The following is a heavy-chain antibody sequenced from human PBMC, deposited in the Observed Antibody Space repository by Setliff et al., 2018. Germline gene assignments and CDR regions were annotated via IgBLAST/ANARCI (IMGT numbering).Heavy chain of an antibody. V-gene: IGHV3-15*07. CDR3: TTLFDP. Sequence: GGSLRLSCAASGVAIRNVWMNWVRQAPGKGLEWVGRIKTKIDGVTTDYAAPVKDRFTISRDESKNTVYLQMNSLKTEDTAVYYCTTLFDPWGQGAVVTVFS. J-gene: IGHJ5*02. CDR1: GVAIRNVW. CDR2: IKTKIDGVTT.